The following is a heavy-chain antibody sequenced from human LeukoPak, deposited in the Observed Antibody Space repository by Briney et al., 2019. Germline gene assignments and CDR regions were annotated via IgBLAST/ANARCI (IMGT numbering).Heavy chain of an antibody. CDR2: ISSSSTSI. D-gene: IGHD2-15*01. CDR1: GFTFSSYS. V-gene: IGHV3-21*01. Sequence: GSLRLSCAASGFTFSSYSMNWVRQAPGKGLGWVSSISSSSTSIYYADSVKGRFTISRDNAKNSLYLQMNSLRAEDTAVYYCARVPNIVGGSGMDVWGKGTTVTVSS. J-gene: IGHJ6*04. CDR3: ARVPNIVGGSGMDV.